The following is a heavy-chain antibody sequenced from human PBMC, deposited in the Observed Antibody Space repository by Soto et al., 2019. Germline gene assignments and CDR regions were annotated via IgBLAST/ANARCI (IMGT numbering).Heavy chain of an antibody. CDR3: AKHYYDSSGSDY. J-gene: IGHJ4*02. V-gene: IGHV3-30*18. Sequence: QVQLVESGEGVVQPGRSLRLSSAASGFTFSSYGMHWVREAPGKGLEWVAVISYDGSNKYYADSVKGRFTISRDNSKNTLYLQMNSLRAEDTAVYYCAKHYYDSSGSDYWGQGTLVTVSS. CDR2: ISYDGSNK. D-gene: IGHD3-22*01. CDR1: GFTFSSYG.